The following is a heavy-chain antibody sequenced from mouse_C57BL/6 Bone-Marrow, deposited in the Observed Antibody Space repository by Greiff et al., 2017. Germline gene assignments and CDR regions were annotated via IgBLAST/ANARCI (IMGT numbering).Heavy chain of an antibody. CDR3: AIYYYGSSYV. CDR2: IYPGSGST. J-gene: IGHJ1*03. Sequence: VQLQQPGAELVKPGASVKMSCKASGYTFTSSWITWVKQRPGQGLEWIGDIYPGSGSTNYNEKFKSKATLTLTTSSSTAYMQLSSLTAEDSAVYYCAIYYYGSSYVWGTGTTVTVSS. D-gene: IGHD1-1*01. CDR1: GYTFTSSW. V-gene: IGHV1-55*01.